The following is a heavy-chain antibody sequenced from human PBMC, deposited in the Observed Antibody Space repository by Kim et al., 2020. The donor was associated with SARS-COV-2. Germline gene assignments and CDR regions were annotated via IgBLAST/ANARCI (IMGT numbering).Heavy chain of an antibody. CDR1: GGTISSSNW. J-gene: IGHJ3*02. D-gene: IGHD1-7*01. V-gene: IGHV4-4*02. CDR3: ARDLAGTTRPYDAFDI. CDR2: IYHSGST. Sequence: SETLSLTCAVSGGTISSSNWWCWVRQPPGKVQEWIGVIYHSGSTNYNPSLKSRVTISVDKSKNQFSLKLSSVTAADTAVYYCARDLAGTTRPYDAFDIWGQGKKVTVSS.